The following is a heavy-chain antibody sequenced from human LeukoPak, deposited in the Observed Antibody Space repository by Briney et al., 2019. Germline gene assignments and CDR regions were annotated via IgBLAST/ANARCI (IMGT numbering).Heavy chain of an antibody. CDR3: ARDQNLYYYDSSGYNWFDP. CDR2: ISAYNGNT. J-gene: IGHJ5*02. D-gene: IGHD3-22*01. CDR1: GYTLTNYG. V-gene: IGHV1-18*01. Sequence: GASVKVSCKASGYTLTNYGISWVRQAPGQGLEWMGWISAYNGNTNYAQKLQGRVTMTTDTSTSTAYMELRSLRSEDTAVYYCARDQNLYYYDSSGYNWFDPWGQGTLVTVSS.